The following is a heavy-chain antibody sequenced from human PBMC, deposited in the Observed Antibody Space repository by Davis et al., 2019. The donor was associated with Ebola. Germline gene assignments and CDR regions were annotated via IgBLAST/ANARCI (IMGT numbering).Heavy chain of an antibody. V-gene: IGHV3-74*01. CDR3: ARVATDWFDP. J-gene: IGHJ5*02. CDR2: INGDGTIT. CDR1: GFTFSSYW. Sequence: PGGSLRLSCAASGFTFSSYWMHWVRHAPGTGLVWVSNINGDGTITNYADSVKGRFTIPRDNAKNTLYLQMNSLRVEDAGLYFCARVATDWFDPWGQGTLVTVSS.